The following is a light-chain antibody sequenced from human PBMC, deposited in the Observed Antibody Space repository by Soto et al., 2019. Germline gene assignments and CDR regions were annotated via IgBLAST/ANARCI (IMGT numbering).Light chain of an antibody. Sequence: AIRMTQSPSSLSASTVDIVSITLPASQGISSYLAWYQQKPGKAPKLLIYAASTLQSGVPSRFSGSGSGTDFTLTISCLQSEDFATYYCQQYYSYPWTFGQGTKVDI. J-gene: IGKJ1*01. CDR2: AAS. CDR1: QGISSY. V-gene: IGKV1-8*01. CDR3: QQYYSYPWT.